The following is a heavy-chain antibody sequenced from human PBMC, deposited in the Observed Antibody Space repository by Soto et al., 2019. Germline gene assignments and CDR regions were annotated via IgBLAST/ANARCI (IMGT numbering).Heavy chain of an antibody. Sequence: SETLSLTCTVSGGSISSGDYYWSWIRQPPGKGLEWIGYIYYSGSTYYNPSLKSRVTISVDTSKNQFSLKLSSVTAADTAVYYCARTFGYSSSYDYWGQGTLVTV. D-gene: IGHD6-6*01. CDR1: GGSISSGDYY. J-gene: IGHJ4*02. CDR3: ARTFGYSSSYDY. V-gene: IGHV4-30-4*01. CDR2: IYYSGST.